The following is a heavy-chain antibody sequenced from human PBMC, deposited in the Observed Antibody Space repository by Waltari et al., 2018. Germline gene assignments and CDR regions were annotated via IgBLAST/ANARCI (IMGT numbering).Heavy chain of an antibody. Sequence: QVQLVEPGGGVVQPGRSLRLSRAASGFTFSSFAMSWVRQDPGKGLEWVAVITNDGSNKYYVDSGKGRFTISRDNSRNTLYLQMNSLRPEDTALYYCVRDLVDTAMIRILDYWGQGTLVTVSS. CDR3: VRDLVDTAMIRILDY. V-gene: IGHV3-30*04. CDR2: ITNDGSNK. CDR1: GFTFSSFA. D-gene: IGHD5-18*01. J-gene: IGHJ4*02.